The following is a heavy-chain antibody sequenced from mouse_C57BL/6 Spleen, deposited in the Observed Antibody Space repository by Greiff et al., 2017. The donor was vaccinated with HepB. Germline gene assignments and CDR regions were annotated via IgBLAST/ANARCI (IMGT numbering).Heavy chain of an antibody. CDR2: IDPEDGET. CDR1: GFNIKDYY. Sequence: EVQGVESGAELVKPGASVKLSCTASGFNIKDYYMHWVKQRTEQGLEWIGRIDPEDGETKYAPKFQGKATITADTSSNTAYLQLSSLTSEDTAVYYCARSGNGYDGEAWFAYWGQGTLVTVSA. CDR3: ARSGNGYDGEAWFAY. J-gene: IGHJ3*01. D-gene: IGHD2-2*01. V-gene: IGHV14-2*01.